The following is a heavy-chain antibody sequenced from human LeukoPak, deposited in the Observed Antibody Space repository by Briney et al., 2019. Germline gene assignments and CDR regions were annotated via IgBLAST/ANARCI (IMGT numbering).Heavy chain of an antibody. CDR3: ARDARYFDWLFPDY. CDR2: ISAYNGNT. D-gene: IGHD3-9*01. Sequence: ASVKVSCKASGYTFRLYDISWVREAPGQGLEWMGWISAYNGNTNYAQKLQGRVTMTTDTSTSTAYMELRSLRSDDTAVYYCARDARYFDWLFPDYWGQGTLVTVSS. CDR1: GYTFRLYD. J-gene: IGHJ4*02. V-gene: IGHV1-18*01.